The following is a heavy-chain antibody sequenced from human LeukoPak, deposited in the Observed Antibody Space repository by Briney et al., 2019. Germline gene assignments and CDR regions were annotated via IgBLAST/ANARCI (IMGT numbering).Heavy chain of an antibody. Sequence: SVKVSCKASGGTFSSYAISWVRQAPGQGLEWMGRIIPILGIANYAQKFQGRVTITADKSTSTAYMELSSLRSEDTAVYYCARQWRGYSGYAAFDIWGQGTMVTVSS. V-gene: IGHV1-69*04. J-gene: IGHJ3*02. CDR2: IIPILGIA. CDR3: ARQWRGYSGYAAFDI. D-gene: IGHD5-12*01. CDR1: GGTFSSYA.